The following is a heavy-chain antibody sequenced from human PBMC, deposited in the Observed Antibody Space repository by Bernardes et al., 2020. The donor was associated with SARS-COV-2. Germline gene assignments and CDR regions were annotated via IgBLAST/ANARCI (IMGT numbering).Heavy chain of an antibody. D-gene: IGHD3-16*01. CDR3: ARENRGVDDYAWDY. CDR1: GFTFSSYG. J-gene: IGHJ4*02. CDR2: IWYDGSNK. V-gene: IGHV3-33*01. Sequence: GGSLRLSCAASGFTFSSYGMHWVRQAPGKGLEWVAVIWYDGSNKYYADSVKGRFTISRDNSKNTLYLQMNSLRAEDTAVYYCARENRGVDDYAWDYWGQGTLVTVSS.